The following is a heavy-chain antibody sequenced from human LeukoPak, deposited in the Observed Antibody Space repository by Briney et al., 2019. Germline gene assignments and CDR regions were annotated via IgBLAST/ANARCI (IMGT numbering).Heavy chain of an antibody. D-gene: IGHD3-9*01. V-gene: IGHV3-30*03. CDR1: GFTFSSYG. Sequence: XRSLRLSCAASGFTFSSYGMHWVRQASGKGLEWVALISYEGSNKYYADSVKGRFTISRDNSNNTLYLQMSSLRAEDTAVYFCATGGASIFLDAFDMWGQGTMVTVSS. CDR3: ATGGASIFLDAFDM. J-gene: IGHJ3*02. CDR2: ISYEGSNK.